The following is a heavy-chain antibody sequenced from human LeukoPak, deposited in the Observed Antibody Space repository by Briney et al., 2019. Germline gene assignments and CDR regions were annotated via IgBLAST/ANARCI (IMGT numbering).Heavy chain of an antibody. D-gene: IGHD1-14*01. CDR1: GFIFSSYA. CDR3: ARDYRRYIDY. J-gene: IGHJ4*02. Sequence: GGSLRLSCAVSGFIFSSYAMHWVRQAPGKGLEWVAVISYDGSNKYYADFVKGRFTISRDNSKNTLYLQMNSLRAEDTAVYYCARDYRRYIDYWGQGTLVTVSS. CDR2: ISYDGSNK. V-gene: IGHV3-30-3*01.